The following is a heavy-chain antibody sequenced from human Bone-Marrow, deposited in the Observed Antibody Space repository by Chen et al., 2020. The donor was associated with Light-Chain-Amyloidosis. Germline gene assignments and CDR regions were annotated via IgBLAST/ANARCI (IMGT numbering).Heavy chain of an antibody. V-gene: IGHV3-48*01. CDR2: ISGSSSAI. CDR3: ARRSYGGPDR. CDR1: GSAFSNYG. D-gene: IGHD4-17*01. J-gene: IGHJ5*02. Sequence: EVQLVESGGAWVRLGGSLSLPCSASGSAFSNYGMNWVRQAPGKGLEWISYISGSSSAISYADSVNGRFTISRDNAKNSLSLQMNSLRAEDTAIYYCARRSYGGPDRWGQGTLVTVSS.